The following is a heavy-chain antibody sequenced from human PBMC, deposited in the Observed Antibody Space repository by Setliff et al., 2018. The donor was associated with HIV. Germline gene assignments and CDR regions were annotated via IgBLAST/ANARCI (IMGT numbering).Heavy chain of an antibody. CDR2: ISYDGSNK. D-gene: IGHD6-13*01. Sequence: PGGSLRLSCAASAFTFNSYTMSWVRQAPGKGLGWVAGISYDGSNKYYTDSVKGRFTISRDNSKNTLYLQMNSLRAEDSAVYYCAREVAADGTYFDYWGQGAQVTVSS. J-gene: IGHJ4*01. V-gene: IGHV3-30*04. CDR1: AFTFNSYT. CDR3: AREVAADGTYFDY.